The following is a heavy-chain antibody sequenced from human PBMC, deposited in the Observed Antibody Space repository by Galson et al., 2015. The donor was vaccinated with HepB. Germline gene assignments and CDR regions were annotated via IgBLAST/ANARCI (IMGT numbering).Heavy chain of an antibody. J-gene: IGHJ3*02. CDR2: ITSSGGST. CDR1: GFTFSSFA. CDR3: VRNLRWVGWNAFDI. D-gene: IGHD1-1*01. Sequence: SLRLSCAAPGFTFSSFAMSWVRQAPGKGLEWVSTITSSGGSTYYADSVKGRFTISRDNSKSTLYLQLSSLGAEDTGVYYCVRNLRWVGWNAFDIWGQGTKVAVSS. V-gene: IGHV3-23*01.